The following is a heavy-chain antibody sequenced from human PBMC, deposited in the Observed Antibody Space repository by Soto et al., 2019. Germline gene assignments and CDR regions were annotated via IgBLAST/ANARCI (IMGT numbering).Heavy chain of an antibody. CDR3: AKLGFVLMELYYFHQ. J-gene: IGHJ4*01. D-gene: IGHD2-8*01. V-gene: IGHV3-23*01. CDR2: ISGNSGKT. CDR1: GFTFSSYA. Sequence: VGSLRLSCTASGFTFSSYAMSWVRQAPGKELEWVSTISGNSGKTNYAESVKGRFSISRDNSKNTVHLQLDSLRAEDTAVYFCAKLGFVLMELYYFHQWGHGTLVIVSS.